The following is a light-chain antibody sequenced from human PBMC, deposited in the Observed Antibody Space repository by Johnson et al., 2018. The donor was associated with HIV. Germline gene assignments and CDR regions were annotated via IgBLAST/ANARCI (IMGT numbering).Light chain of an antibody. V-gene: IGLV1-51*02. J-gene: IGLJ1*01. CDR3: GTWDTGLSAGV. CDR2: ENN. Sequence: QSVLTQPPSVSAAPGQKVTISCSGSSSNIGNNYVSWYQQFPGTAPKLLIYENNKRPSGIPDRLSGSKSGTSATLGITGLQTGDEADYYCGTWDTGLSAGVFGTGTKVTVL. CDR1: SSNIGNNY.